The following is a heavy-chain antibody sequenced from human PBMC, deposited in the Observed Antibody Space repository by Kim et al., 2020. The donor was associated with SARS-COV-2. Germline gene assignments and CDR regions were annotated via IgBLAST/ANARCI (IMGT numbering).Heavy chain of an antibody. CDR2: ISSSSSYT. CDR1: GFTFSDYY. CDR3: ARVGYEYVWGSYRDYYYYDGMDV. D-gene: IGHD3-16*02. V-gene: IGHV3-11*05. J-gene: IGHJ6*02. Sequence: GGSLRLSCAASGFTFSDYYMSWIRQAPGKGLEWVSYISSSSSYTNYADSVKGRFTISRDNAKNSLYLQMNSLRAEDTAVYYCARVGYEYVWGSYRDYYYYDGMDVWGQGTTVTVSS.